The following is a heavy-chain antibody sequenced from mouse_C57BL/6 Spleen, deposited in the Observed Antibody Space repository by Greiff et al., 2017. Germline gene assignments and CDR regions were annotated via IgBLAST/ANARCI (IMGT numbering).Heavy chain of an antibody. CDR2: INPSTGGT. CDR1: GYSFTGYY. J-gene: IGHJ4*01. CDR3: ARFSDYYAMDY. Sequence: EVQLMESGPELVKPGASVKISCKASGYSFTGYYMNWVKQSPEKSLEWIGEINPSTGGTTYNQKFKAKVTLTVDKSSSTAYMQLKSLTSEDSAVYYCARFSDYYAMDYWGQGTSVTVSS. D-gene: IGHD6-2*01. V-gene: IGHV1-42*01.